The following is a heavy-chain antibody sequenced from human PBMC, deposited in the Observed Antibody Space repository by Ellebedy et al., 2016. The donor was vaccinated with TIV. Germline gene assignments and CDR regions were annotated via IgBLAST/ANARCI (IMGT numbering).Heavy chain of an antibody. CDR3: ARHVEGTRGFFWHFDL. V-gene: IGHV4-59*08. CDR1: GGSINTYY. CDR2: MYHSGSP. J-gene: IGHJ2*01. Sequence: SETLSLTCIVSGGSINTYYWGWIRQPPGKGLEWIGYMYHSGSPNYNPSLESRVTMSADTSANQFSLRLSFVTAADTAVYYCARHVEGTRGFFWHFDLWGRGTLATVSS.